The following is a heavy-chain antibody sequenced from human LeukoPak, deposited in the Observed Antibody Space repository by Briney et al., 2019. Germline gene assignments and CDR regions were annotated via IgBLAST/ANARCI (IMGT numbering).Heavy chain of an antibody. D-gene: IGHD4-17*01. Sequence: SETLSLTCTVSGGSISSYYWSWIRQPPGKGLEWIGYIYYSGSTNYNPSLKSRVTISVDTSKNQFSLKLSSVTAADTAVYYCARGFGYGDYQFDYWGQGTLVTVSS. CDR1: GGSISSYY. CDR2: IYYSGST. CDR3: ARGFGYGDYQFDY. V-gene: IGHV4-59*01. J-gene: IGHJ4*02.